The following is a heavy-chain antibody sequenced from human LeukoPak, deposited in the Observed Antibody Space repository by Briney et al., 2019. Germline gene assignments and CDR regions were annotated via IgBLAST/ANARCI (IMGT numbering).Heavy chain of an antibody. CDR1: GFPISSGYY. CDR3: ARHVDTVMITENYFDY. V-gene: IGHV4-38-2*01. D-gene: IGHD5-18*01. Sequence: SETLSLTCAVSGFPISSGYYWGWIRQPPGKGLEWIGSIHHSGRTYYNPSLKSRVTISVDTSKNQFSLRLSSVTAADTAVYYCARHVDTVMITENYFDYWGQGTLVTVSS. J-gene: IGHJ4*02. CDR2: IHHSGRT.